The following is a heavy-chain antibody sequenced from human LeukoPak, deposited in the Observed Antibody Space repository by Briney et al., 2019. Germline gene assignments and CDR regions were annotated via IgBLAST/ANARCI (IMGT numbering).Heavy chain of an antibody. CDR1: GYSFTAYG. J-gene: IGHJ4*02. CDR3: ARDKNWKPDY. Sequence: ASVKVSCKASGYSFTAYGFSWVRQAPGQGLEWMGWISAYNGNTNYAQRLQGRVTMTTDTSTSTVYMELRSLRSDDTAVYYCARDKNWKPDYWGQGTLVTVSS. V-gene: IGHV1-18*01. D-gene: IGHD1-1*01. CDR2: ISAYNGNT.